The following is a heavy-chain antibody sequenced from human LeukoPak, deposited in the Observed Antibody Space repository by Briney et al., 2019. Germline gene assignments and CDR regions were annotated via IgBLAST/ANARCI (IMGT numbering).Heavy chain of an antibody. CDR3: ARDLRGVTHYFDH. Sequence: PGGSLRLSCAASGFIFSDYYMSWIRQAPGKGLEWVSYISTSGSTIYYADSVKGRFTISRDNAKNSLYLQMNSLRAEGTAVYYCARDLRGVTHYFDHWGQGTLVTVSS. D-gene: IGHD2-21*02. J-gene: IGHJ4*02. CDR1: GFIFSDYY. V-gene: IGHV3-11*01. CDR2: ISTSGSTI.